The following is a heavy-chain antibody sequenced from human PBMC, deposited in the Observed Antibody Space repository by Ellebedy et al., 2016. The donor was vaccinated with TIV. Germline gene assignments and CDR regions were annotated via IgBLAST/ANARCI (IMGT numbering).Heavy chain of an antibody. Sequence: ASVKVSCKASGYTLTSYYMHWVRQATGQGPEWMGWVNPNGGSTSYAEKFRGRVTMTSDTSISTAYMELSSLRSDDTAVYYCARDTPIGARNDYWGQGTLVTVSS. D-gene: IGHD2-15*01. CDR3: ARDTPIGARNDY. J-gene: IGHJ4*02. CDR2: VNPNGGST. CDR1: GYTLTSYY. V-gene: IGHV1-2*02.